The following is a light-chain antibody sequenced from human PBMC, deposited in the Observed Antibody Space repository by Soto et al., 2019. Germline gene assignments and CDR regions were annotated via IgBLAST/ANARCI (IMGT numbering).Light chain of an antibody. CDR3: SSYSTIGAEVH. CDR1: STDVGGYNF. Sequence: QSVLTQPASVSGSPGQSITISCTGTSTDVGGYNFVSWYQQYPGKAPTLMIYEVSNRPSGVSIRFSGSKSGNTASLTISGLQPEDEADYYCSSYSTIGAEVHFGGGTKLTVL. CDR2: EVS. J-gene: IGLJ2*01. V-gene: IGLV2-14*01.